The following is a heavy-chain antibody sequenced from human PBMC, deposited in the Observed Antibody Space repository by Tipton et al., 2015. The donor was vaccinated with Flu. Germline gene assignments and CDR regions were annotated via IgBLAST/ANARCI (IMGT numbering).Heavy chain of an antibody. J-gene: IGHJ4*02. CDR3: ARVFISYFFDS. V-gene: IGHV3-30*03. D-gene: IGHD2/OR15-2a*01. Sequence: SLRLSCATSGFTFRSYGMHWVRQAPGKGLEWVAFISDDGSEKYYVGSVKGRFTISRDNSKKTVNLEMNRLRPEDTAVYYCARVFISYFFDSWGQGTQVTVSS. CDR1: GFTFRSYG. CDR2: ISDDGSEK.